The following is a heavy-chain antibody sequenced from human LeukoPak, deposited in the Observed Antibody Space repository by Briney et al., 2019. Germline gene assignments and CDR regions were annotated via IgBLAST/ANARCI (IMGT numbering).Heavy chain of an antibody. D-gene: IGHD3-9*01. CDR2: IGRQGDSDAT. CDR1: GLTFSGSG. Sequence: GGSLKLSCAASGLTFSGSGIHWVRQASGKGLEWLGRIGRQGDSDATRYAASLKGKFTISRVDSRNTAYLQMSSLKTEDTAVYYCAGDYNFLTGLNYWGQGTLVTVSS. J-gene: IGHJ4*02. CDR3: AGDYNFLTGLNY. V-gene: IGHV3-73*01.